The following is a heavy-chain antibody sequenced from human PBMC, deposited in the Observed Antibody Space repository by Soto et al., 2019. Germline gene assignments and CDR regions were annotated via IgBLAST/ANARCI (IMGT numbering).Heavy chain of an antibody. Sequence: VESLKISCKGSGYSFATYWIGWVRQMPGKGLEWMGIIYPGDSDTRFSPSFQGQVTISADKSISTAYLQWISLKASDTAMYYCARSMTTVTTDGAFDIWGQGTMVTVSS. V-gene: IGHV5-51*01. CDR3: ARSMTTVTTDGAFDI. D-gene: IGHD4-4*01. CDR2: IYPGDSDT. CDR1: GYSFATYW. J-gene: IGHJ3*02.